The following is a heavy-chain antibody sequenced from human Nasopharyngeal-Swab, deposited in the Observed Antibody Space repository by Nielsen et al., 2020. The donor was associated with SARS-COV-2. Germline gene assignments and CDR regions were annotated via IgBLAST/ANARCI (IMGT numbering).Heavy chain of an antibody. Sequence: GESLKISCAASGFTFRTYWMQWVRQAPGKGLVWVSRINNDGSGTTYADSVKGRFTISRDNAKNTVYLQMNSLRAEDTAVYYCATGYSSSWYYFDYWGQGTLVTVSS. V-gene: IGHV3-74*01. J-gene: IGHJ4*02. CDR2: INNDGSGT. D-gene: IGHD6-13*01. CDR1: GFTFRTYW. CDR3: ATGYSSSWYYFDY.